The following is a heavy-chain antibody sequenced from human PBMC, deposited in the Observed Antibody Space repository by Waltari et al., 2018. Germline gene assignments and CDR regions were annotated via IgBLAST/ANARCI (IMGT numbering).Heavy chain of an antibody. CDR3: ARNYGGNSHYYYYMDV. J-gene: IGHJ6*03. V-gene: IGHV4-39*01. CDR2: IYYSGST. CDR1: GCSISSSSYY. D-gene: IGHD4-17*01. Sequence: QLQLQESGPGLVKPSETLSLTCTVSGCSISSSSYYWGWIRQPPGKGLAWIGSIYYSGSTYYNPSLKSRVTISVDTSKNQFSLKLSSVTAADTAVYYCARNYGGNSHYYYYMDVWGKGTTVTVSS.